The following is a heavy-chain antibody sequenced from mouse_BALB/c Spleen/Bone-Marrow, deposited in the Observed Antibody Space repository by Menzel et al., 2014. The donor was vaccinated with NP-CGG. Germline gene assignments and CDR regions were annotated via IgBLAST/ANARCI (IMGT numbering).Heavy chain of an antibody. D-gene: IGHD2-4*01. CDR2: INSGGTYI. CDR3: ARPRMITTSFDV. J-gene: IGHJ1*01. CDR1: GFTFSTYA. V-gene: IGHV5-9-3*01. Sequence: VQLKHSGGGLVKPGGSLKLSCAASGFTFSTYAMSWVRQTPEKRLEWVATINSGGTYIYYADSVKGRFTISRDNAKNTLYLQMSSLRSEDTAMFYCARPRMITTSFDVWGEGTTVTVSS.